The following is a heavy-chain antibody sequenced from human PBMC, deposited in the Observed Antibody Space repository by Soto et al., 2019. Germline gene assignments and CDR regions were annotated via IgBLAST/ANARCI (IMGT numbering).Heavy chain of an antibody. Sequence: QVQLVQSGAEVKKPGASVKVSCKASGYTFTGYYMHWVRQAPGQGLEWMGWINPNSGGTNYAQKCQGWVTMTRDTSISTAYMELSRLRSDDTAVYYCARARAGGGVGWFDPWGQGTLVTVSS. D-gene: IGHD3-16*01. CDR2: INPNSGGT. CDR1: GYTFTGYY. J-gene: IGHJ5*02. CDR3: ARARAGGGVGWFDP. V-gene: IGHV1-2*04.